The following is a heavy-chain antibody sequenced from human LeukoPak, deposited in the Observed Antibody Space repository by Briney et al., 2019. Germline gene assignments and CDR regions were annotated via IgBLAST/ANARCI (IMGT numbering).Heavy chain of an antibody. Sequence: GGSLRLSRAASGFTFSSYAMSWVRQAPGKGLEWVSAISGSGGSTYYADSVKGRFTISRDNSKNTLYLQMNSLRAEDTAVYYCAKGERSSSWYFDYWGQGTLVTVSS. D-gene: IGHD6-13*01. CDR2: ISGSGGST. CDR3: AKGERSSSWYFDY. CDR1: GFTFSSYA. V-gene: IGHV3-23*01. J-gene: IGHJ4*02.